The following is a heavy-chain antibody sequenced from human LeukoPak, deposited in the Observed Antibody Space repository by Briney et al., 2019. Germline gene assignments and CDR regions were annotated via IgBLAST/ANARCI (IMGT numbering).Heavy chain of an antibody. CDR2: IYYSGST. Sequence: SETLSLTCTVSGGSISSYYWSWIRQPPGKGLEWIGNIYYSGSTNYNPSLKSRVTISVDTSKNQFSLKLSSVTAADTAVYYCARGNNYGDYEGWFDPWGQGTLVTVSS. D-gene: IGHD4-17*01. J-gene: IGHJ5*02. CDR1: GGSISSYY. CDR3: ARGNNYGDYEGWFDP. V-gene: IGHV4-59*01.